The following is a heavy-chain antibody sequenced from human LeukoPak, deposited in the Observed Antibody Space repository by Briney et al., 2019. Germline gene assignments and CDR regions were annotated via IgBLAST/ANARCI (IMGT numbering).Heavy chain of an antibody. J-gene: IGHJ1*01. CDR2: ITWDGGSI. CDR1: GFTFDDYD. Sequence: PGGTLSLSCAASGFTFDDYDMHWVRQAPGKGLECVSFITWDGGSIYYAVSVKGRLTISRDYSKHSLYLQMNSLIAEDTALYYCAKGPFSAFYRDWPRAEYFHHWGQGTLVTVSS. V-gene: IGHV3-43D*03. CDR3: AKGPFSAFYRDWPRAEYFHH. D-gene: IGHD3/OR15-3a*01.